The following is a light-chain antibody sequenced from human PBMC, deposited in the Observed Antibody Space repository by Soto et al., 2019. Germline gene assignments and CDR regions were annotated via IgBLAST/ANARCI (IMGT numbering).Light chain of an antibody. CDR3: QQYNRNPLT. V-gene: IGKV1-5*03. CDR1: ESISAW. CDR2: KAS. J-gene: IGKJ4*01. Sequence: DIQMTQSPSTLSASVGGRVIITCRASESISAWLAWYQQKPGKAPKPLIYKASSLESGVPSRFSGSGSGTEFTLTICGVQPDDFANYYCQQYNRNPLTFGGGTKVEIK.